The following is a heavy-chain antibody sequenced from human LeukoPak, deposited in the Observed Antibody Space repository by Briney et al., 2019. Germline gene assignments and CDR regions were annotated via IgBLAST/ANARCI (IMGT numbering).Heavy chain of an antibody. D-gene: IGHD5-12*01. CDR1: GGSISSSSYY. Sequence: PSETLSLTCTVSGGSISSSSYYWGWIRQPPGKGLEWIGEINHSGSTNYNPSLKSRVTISVDASKNQFSLKPSSVTAADTAVYYCATSFTDIVATGGEFGGYNLFDYWGQGTLVTVSS. V-gene: IGHV4-39*07. J-gene: IGHJ4*02. CDR3: ATSFTDIVATGGEFGGYNLFDY. CDR2: INHSGST.